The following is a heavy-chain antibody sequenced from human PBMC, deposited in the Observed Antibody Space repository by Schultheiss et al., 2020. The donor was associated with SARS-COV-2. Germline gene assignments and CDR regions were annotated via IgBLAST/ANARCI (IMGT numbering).Heavy chain of an antibody. Sequence: GGSLRLSCAASGFAFRSYAMSWVRQAPGKGLEWVSTISGSDGRTYNADSVKGRFTISRDNSKNTLYLHMSSLRAEDTAVYYCASRRWLQGDYWGQGTLVTVSS. D-gene: IGHD5-24*01. V-gene: IGHV3-23*01. CDR2: ISGSDGRT. J-gene: IGHJ4*02. CDR3: ASRRWLQGDY. CDR1: GFAFRSYA.